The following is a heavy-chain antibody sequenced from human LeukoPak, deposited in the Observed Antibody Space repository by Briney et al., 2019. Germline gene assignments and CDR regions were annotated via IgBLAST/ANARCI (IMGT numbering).Heavy chain of an antibody. Sequence: PGGSLRLSCAASGFTFSSYWMSWVRQAPGKGLEWVSVIYSGGSTYYADSVKGRFTISRDNSKNTLYLQMNSLRAEDTAVYYCAREAQEYYGSVDVWGKGTTVTISS. CDR3: AREAQEYYGSVDV. J-gene: IGHJ6*04. CDR1: GFTFSSYW. D-gene: IGHD3-10*01. V-gene: IGHV3-66*01. CDR2: IYSGGST.